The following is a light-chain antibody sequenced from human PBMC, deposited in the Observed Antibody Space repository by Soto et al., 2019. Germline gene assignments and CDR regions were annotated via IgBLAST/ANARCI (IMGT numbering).Light chain of an antibody. Sequence: QSALTQPASVSGSPGQSITISCTGTSSDVGAYDFVSWYQQHPDKAPKLMIYEVRNRPSGVSNRFSGSKSVNTATLTISGLQAEDEADYYCSSYTTSSTRVFGTGTKVTVI. V-gene: IGLV2-14*03. J-gene: IGLJ1*01. CDR2: EVR. CDR1: SSDVGAYDF. CDR3: SSYTTSSTRV.